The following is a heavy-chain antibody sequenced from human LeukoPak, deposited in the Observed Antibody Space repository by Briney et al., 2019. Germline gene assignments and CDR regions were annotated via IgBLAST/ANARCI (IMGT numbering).Heavy chain of an antibody. V-gene: IGHV4-39*02. CDR2: IYYSGST. J-gene: IGHJ4*02. D-gene: IGHD6-19*01. CDR3: ARDSGGAGGAAFDY. Sequence: PSETLSLTCTVSGGSITSYYWGWIRQPPGKGLEWIGSIYYSGSTYYNPYLKSRATISVDTSKKQCSLKLNSVTSADTAVNYCARDSGGAGGAAFDYGGQGTLVTVSS. CDR1: GGSITSYY.